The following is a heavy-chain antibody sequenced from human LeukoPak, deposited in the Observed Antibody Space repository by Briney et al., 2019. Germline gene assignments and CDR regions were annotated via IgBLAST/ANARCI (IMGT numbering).Heavy chain of an antibody. CDR3: ARVTRYRSGWFDY. Sequence: GGSLRLSCAASGFTFSSYEMNWVRQAPGKGLEWVSYISSSGSTIYYADSVKGRLTISRDNAKNSLYLQMNSLRAEDTAVYYCARVTRYRSGWFDYWGQGTLITVSS. V-gene: IGHV3-48*03. CDR2: ISSSGSTI. J-gene: IGHJ4*02. D-gene: IGHD6-19*01. CDR1: GFTFSSYE.